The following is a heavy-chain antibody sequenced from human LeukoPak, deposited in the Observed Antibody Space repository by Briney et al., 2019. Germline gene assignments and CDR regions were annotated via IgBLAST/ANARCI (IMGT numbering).Heavy chain of an antibody. V-gene: IGHV4-31*03. J-gene: IGHJ4*02. CDR1: GGSISSGGYY. D-gene: IGHD3-10*01. CDR2: IYYSGST. CDR3: ARDNYGSGSYSY. Sequence: SQTLSLTCTVSGGSISSGGYYWSWIRQHPGKGLEWIGYIYYSGSTYYNPSLKSRVTISVDTSKNQFSLKLSSVTAADTAVYYCARDNYGSGSYSYWGQGTLVTVSS.